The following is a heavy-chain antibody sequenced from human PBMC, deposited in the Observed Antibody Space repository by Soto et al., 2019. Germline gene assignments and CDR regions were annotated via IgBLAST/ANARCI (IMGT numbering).Heavy chain of an antibody. CDR3: ARDQLEGNWFDP. D-gene: IGHD1-1*01. V-gene: IGHV4-30-2*01. Sequence: SETLSLTCAVSGGSIRSGGYSWNWIRQPPGKGLEWIGYIYHSGSTLYNPSLKSRVTISVDKSKNRFSLKLTSVTAADTAVYYCARDQLEGNWFDPWGQGTLVTVSS. CDR2: IYHSGST. CDR1: GGSIRSGGYS. J-gene: IGHJ5*02.